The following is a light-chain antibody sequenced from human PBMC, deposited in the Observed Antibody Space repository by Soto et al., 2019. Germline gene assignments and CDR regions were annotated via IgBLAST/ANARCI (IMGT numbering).Light chain of an antibody. CDR2: DAS. CDR3: QQYHRYSWT. CDR1: QSISSS. Sequence: DIQMTQSPSTLSASVGDRVSIACRASQSISSSLAWYQQKPGKAPKLLIYDASSLESGVPSRFSGSGSGTEFTLSINSLQPQEFATCYCQQYHRYSWTFGQGTKVEIK. J-gene: IGKJ1*01. V-gene: IGKV1-5*01.